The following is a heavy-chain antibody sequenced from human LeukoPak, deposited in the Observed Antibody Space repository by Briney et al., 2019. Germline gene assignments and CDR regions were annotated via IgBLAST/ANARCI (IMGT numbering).Heavy chain of an antibody. CDR3: ARVPKWPGIAAAGTFDY. J-gene: IGHJ4*02. V-gene: IGHV1-2*02. D-gene: IGHD6-13*01. Sequence: ASVKVSCKASGYTFTGYYMHWVRQAPGQGLGWMGWINPNSGGTNYAQKFQGRVTMTRDTSISTAYMELSRLRSDDTAVYYCARVPKWPGIAAAGTFDYWGQGTLVTVSS. CDR1: GYTFTGYY. CDR2: INPNSGGT.